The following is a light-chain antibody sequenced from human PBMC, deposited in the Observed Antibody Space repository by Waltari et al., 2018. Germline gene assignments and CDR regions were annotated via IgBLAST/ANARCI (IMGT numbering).Light chain of an antibody. J-gene: IGLJ2*01. CDR1: SLRTSY. Sequence: SSELTQDPAVSVALGQTVRITCQGASLRTSYASWYQQKSGPAPILVLFGKNKRPSGIPDRFSGYNSETTTSLTITGAQAEDEADYYCSSRDSSASHVLFAGGTKLTVL. CDR2: GKN. V-gene: IGLV3-19*01. CDR3: SSRDSSASHVL.